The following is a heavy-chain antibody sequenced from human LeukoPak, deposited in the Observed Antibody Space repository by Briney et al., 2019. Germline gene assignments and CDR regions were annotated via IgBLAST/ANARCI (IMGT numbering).Heavy chain of an antibody. D-gene: IGHD6-19*01. Sequence: SETLSLTCTVSGGSISSGGYYWSWIRQHPGKGLEWIGEMYLSGTTHSNPSVKSRVTISVDTSKNQFSLKLSSVTAADTAVYYCARAQSIAVAGSYYFDYWGQGTLVTVSS. CDR3: ARAQSIAVAGSYYFDY. CDR2: MYLSGTT. J-gene: IGHJ4*02. CDR1: GGSISSGGYY. V-gene: IGHV4-39*07.